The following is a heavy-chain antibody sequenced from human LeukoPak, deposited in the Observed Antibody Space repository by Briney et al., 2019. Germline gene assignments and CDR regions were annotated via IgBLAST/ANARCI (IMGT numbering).Heavy chain of an antibody. CDR2: ISDTGGRP. D-gene: IGHD3-22*01. J-gene: IGHJ4*02. V-gene: IGHV3-23*01. Sequence: PGGSLRLSCAVSGSTLSNYGMTWVRQAPGKGLEWVAGISDTGGRPNYADSVKGRFTISRDNPKNTLYLQMNSLRAEDTAVYFCAKRGVVIRVILVGFHKEAYYFDSWGQGALVTVSS. CDR3: AKRGVVIRVILVGFHKEAYYFDS. CDR1: GSTLSNYG.